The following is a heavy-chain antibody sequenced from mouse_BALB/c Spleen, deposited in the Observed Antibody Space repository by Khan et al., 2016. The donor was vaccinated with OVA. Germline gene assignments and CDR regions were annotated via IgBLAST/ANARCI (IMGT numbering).Heavy chain of an antibody. CDR3: TNGNYGWFAY. D-gene: IGHD2-1*01. CDR1: GFTFSSFV. J-gene: IGHJ3*01. Sequence: EVELVESGGGLVEPGGSLKLSCAASGFTFSSFVMSWVRQTPEKRLEWVATISSAATYTYYPDSIKGRFTISRDNAKNTLYLHMNSLRSDDTAIYYCTNGNYGWFAYWGPGTLVTVST. CDR2: ISSAATYT. V-gene: IGHV5-9-1*01.